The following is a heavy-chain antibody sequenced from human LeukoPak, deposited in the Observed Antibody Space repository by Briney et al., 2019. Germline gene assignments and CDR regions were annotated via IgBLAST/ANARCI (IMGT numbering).Heavy chain of an antibody. CDR1: GFTFSSYE. CDR3: ARGAGDYDILTGYWDASDY. V-gene: IGHV3-48*03. CDR2: ISSSGSTI. D-gene: IGHD3-9*01. Sequence: GGPLRLSCAASGFTFSSYEMNWVRQAPGKGLEWVSYISSSGSTIYYADSVKGRFTISRDNAKNSLYLQMNSLRAEDTAVYYCARGAGDYDILTGYWDASDYWGQGTLVTVSS. J-gene: IGHJ4*02.